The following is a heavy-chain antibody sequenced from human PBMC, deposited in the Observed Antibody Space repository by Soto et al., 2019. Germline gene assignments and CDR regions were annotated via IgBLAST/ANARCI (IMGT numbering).Heavy chain of an antibody. D-gene: IGHD3-22*01. CDR3: ATWGEEGITMLVVVPNFDL. CDR1: GFTFSSYA. J-gene: IGHJ2*01. V-gene: IGHV3-23*01. CDR2: ISGSGGST. Sequence: EVQLLESGGGLVQPGGSLRLSCAASGFTFSSYAMSWVRQAPGKGLEWVSAISGSGGSTYYADSVKGRFTISRDNSKTTLYLQMNSLRAEDTAVYYCATWGEEGITMLVVVPNFDLWGRGTLVTVSS.